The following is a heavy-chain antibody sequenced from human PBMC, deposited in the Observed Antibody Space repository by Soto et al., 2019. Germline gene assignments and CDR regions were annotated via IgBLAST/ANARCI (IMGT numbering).Heavy chain of an antibody. CDR1: GGTFSSYA. D-gene: IGHD1-7*01. CDR2: IIPIFGTT. J-gene: IGHJ5*02. V-gene: IGHV1-69*13. Sequence: SVKVSCKASGGTFSSYAISWVRQAPGQGLEWMGGIIPIFGTTNYAQKLQGRVTITADESTSTAYMELRSLRSDDTAVYYCARNAELGSFDPWGQGTLVTVSS. CDR3: ARNAELGSFDP.